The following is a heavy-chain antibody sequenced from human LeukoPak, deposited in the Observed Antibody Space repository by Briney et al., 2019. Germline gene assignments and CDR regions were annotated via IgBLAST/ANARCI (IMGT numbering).Heavy chain of an antibody. J-gene: IGHJ6*03. CDR1: GGSISSYY. Sequence: SETLSLTCTVSGGSISSYYWSWIRQPAGKGLEWIGRFYTSGSTNYNPSLKSRVTMSVDTSKNQFSLKLSSVTAADTAVYYCARVYIAAPKGYYYYYMDVWGKGTTVTVSS. CDR2: FYTSGST. D-gene: IGHD6-13*01. CDR3: ARVYIAAPKGYYYYYMDV. V-gene: IGHV4-4*07.